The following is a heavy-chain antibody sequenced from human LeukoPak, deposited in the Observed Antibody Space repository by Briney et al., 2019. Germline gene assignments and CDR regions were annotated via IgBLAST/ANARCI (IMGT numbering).Heavy chain of an antibody. Sequence: ASVKVSCKASGYIFTDYYMHWVRQAPGQGLEWMGWINPNSGGTYYAQKFQGRVTMTRDSSINTAYMELTRLTSDDSAMFYCAREVGASDKRFDYWGQGTLLNVSS. D-gene: IGHD1-26*01. V-gene: IGHV1-2*02. CDR1: GYIFTDYY. J-gene: IGHJ4*02. CDR2: INPNSGGT. CDR3: AREVGASDKRFDY.